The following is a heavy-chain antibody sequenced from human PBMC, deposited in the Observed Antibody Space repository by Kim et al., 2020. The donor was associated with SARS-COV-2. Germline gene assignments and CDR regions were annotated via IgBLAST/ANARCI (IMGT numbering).Heavy chain of an antibody. Sequence: YADSVKGRFTISRDNSKNTLYLQMNSLRAEDTAVYYCAKDRGRITIFPDYWGQGTLVTVSS. CDR3: AKDRGRITIFPDY. D-gene: IGHD3-9*01. V-gene: IGHV3-23*01. J-gene: IGHJ4*02.